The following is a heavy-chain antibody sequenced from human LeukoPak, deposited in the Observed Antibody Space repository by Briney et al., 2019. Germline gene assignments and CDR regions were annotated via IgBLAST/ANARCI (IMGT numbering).Heavy chain of an antibody. CDR3: AKDLSSGSYPNWFDP. V-gene: IGHV3-23*01. J-gene: IGHJ5*02. CDR1: GFTFSSYA. CDR2: ISGSGGST. Sequence: GGSLRLSCAASGFTFSSYAMSWVRQAPGKGLEWVSAISGSGGSTYYADSVKGRFTISRDNSKNTLYLQMNSLRAEDTAVYYCAKDLSSGSYPNWFDPWGQGTLVTVSS. D-gene: IGHD3-10*01.